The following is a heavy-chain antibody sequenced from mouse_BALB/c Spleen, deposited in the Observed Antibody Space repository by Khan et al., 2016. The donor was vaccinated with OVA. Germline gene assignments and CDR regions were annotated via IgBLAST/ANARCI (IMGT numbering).Heavy chain of an antibody. CDR1: GFTFSDYG. Sequence: EVELVESGGGLVRPGGSRKLSCAASGFTFSDYGMAWVRQAPGKGPEWVAFISSLAYSIYSADTVTGRFTISRENAKNTLYLEMSSLRSEDTAMYFCVRWTMDYWGQGTSVTVSS. CDR2: ISSLAYSI. V-gene: IGHV5-15*02. CDR3: VRWTMDY. J-gene: IGHJ4*01.